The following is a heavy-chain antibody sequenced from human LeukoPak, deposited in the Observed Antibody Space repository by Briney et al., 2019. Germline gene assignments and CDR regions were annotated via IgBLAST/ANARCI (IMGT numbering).Heavy chain of an antibody. CDR3: ARDEGSGSYYNY. J-gene: IGHJ4*02. CDR1: GETFSGYY. D-gene: IGHD1-26*01. V-gene: IGHV4-34*01. Sequence: PSETLSLTCAVYGETFSGYYWSWIRQPPGKGLEWIGEINHSGSTNYNPSLKSRVTISVDTSKNQFSLKLSSVTAADTAVYYCARDEGSGSYYNYWGQGTLVTVSS. CDR2: INHSGST.